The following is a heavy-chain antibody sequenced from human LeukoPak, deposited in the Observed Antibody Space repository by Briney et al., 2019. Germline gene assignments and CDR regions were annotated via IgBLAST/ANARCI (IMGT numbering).Heavy chain of an antibody. CDR2: ISYDGSNK. CDR3: AKAGQQWLVRVPFDY. V-gene: IGHV3-30*18. J-gene: IGHJ4*02. Sequence: GGPLRLSCAASGFTFSSYGMHWVRQAPGKGLEWVSVISYDGSNKYYADSVRGRFTISRDNSKNTVDLRMNSLRGEDTAVYYCAKAGQQWLVRVPFDYWGQGTLVTVSS. CDR1: GFTFSSYG. D-gene: IGHD6-19*01.